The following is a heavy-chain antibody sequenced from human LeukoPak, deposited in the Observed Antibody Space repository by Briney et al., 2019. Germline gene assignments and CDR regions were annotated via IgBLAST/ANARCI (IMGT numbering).Heavy chain of an antibody. CDR3: ARVWDSVGATEAFDI. CDR1: GYTFTSYY. D-gene: IGHD1-26*01. J-gene: IGHJ3*02. V-gene: IGHV1-46*01. Sequence: ASVKVFCKASGYTFTSYYMHWVRQAPGQGLEWMGIINPSGGSTSYAQKFQGRVTMTRDTSTSTVYMELSSLRSEDTAVYYCARVWDSVGATEAFDIWGQGTMVTVSS. CDR2: INPSGGST.